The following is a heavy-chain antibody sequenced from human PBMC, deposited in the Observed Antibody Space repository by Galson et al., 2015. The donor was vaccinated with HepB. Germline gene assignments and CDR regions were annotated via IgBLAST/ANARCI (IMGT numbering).Heavy chain of an antibody. CDR3: AIRDGYNSWGAFDI. D-gene: IGHD5-24*01. J-gene: IGHJ3*02. CDR2: IIPIFGTA. V-gene: IGHV1-69*13. CDR1: GGTFSSYA. Sequence: SVKVSCKASGGTFSSYAISWVRQAPGQGLEWMGGIIPIFGTANYAQKFQGRVTITADESTSTAYMELSSLRSEDTAVYYCAIRDGYNSWGAFDIWGQGTMVTVSS.